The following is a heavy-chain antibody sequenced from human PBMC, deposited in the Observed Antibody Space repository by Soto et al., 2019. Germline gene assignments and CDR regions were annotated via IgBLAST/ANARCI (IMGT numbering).Heavy chain of an antibody. D-gene: IGHD3-22*01. CDR1: CASIMSYF. CDR2: IYIRGTT. J-gene: IGHJ5*02. V-gene: IGHV4-4*07. CDR3: ARNPYVRGNYYFFDP. Sequence: SETLSLTCSVSCASIMSYFWSWVRQPAGQGLEWIGHIYIRGTTSYDPSLEGRVTLSLDTSKNQVSLVVTSVTAADTAVYYCARNPYVRGNYYFFDPWGPGTPVTVSS.